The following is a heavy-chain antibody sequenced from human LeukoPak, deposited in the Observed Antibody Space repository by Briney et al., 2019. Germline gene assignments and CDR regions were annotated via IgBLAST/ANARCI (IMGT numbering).Heavy chain of an antibody. J-gene: IGHJ4*02. CDR2: IWYDGSNK. CDR3: ARAPPIAPKPVVVAATAGQPDY. D-gene: IGHD2-15*01. CDR1: GFTFSSYG. V-gene: IGHV3-33*01. Sequence: PGGSLRLSCAASGFTFSSYGMHWVRQAPGKGLEWVAVIWYDGSNKYYADSVKGRFTISRDNSKNTLYLQMNSLRAEDTAVYYCARAPPIAPKPVVVAATAGQPDYWGQGTLVTVSS.